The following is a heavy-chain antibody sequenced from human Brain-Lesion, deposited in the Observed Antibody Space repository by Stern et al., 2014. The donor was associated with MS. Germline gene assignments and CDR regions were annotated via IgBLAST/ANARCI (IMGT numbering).Heavy chain of an antibody. CDR3: ARHDSVPRPSQLYSARDRGPGYFDY. CDR2: IYYSGFT. D-gene: IGHD1-26*01. Sequence: QVQLQESGPGLVKPSETLSLTCTVSGGSISSSTYYWAWIRQPPGKGLEWIGNIYYSGFTYYNPSLKSRVTISADKSKNQFSLKVSSVTAADTAIYYCARHDSVPRPSQLYSARDRGPGYFDYWGQGTLVTVSS. CDR1: GGSISSSTYY. V-gene: IGHV4-39*01. J-gene: IGHJ4*02.